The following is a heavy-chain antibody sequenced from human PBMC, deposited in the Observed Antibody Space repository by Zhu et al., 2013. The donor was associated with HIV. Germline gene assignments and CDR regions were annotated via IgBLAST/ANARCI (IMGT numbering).Heavy chain of an antibody. V-gene: IGHV3-23*01. CDR3: ARGELAHCSGAVCYPLDH. CDR2: IVGNGVNT. J-gene: IGHJ4*02. CDR1: GFTFSSFA. D-gene: IGHD2-8*02. Sequence: EVQLLESGGALVQPGGSLRLSCAASGFTFSSFAMNWVRQVPGKGLEWVSSIVGNGVNTYRADSVKGRFTISRDNSNNTLYLQMNSLRADDAAIYFCARGELAHCSGAVCYPLDHWGEGILVTVSS.